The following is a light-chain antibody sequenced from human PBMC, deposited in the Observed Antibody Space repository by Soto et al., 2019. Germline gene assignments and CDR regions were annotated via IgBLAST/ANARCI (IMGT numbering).Light chain of an antibody. CDR3: QQYYTTPS. J-gene: IGKJ3*01. CDR2: WAS. Sequence: DIVMTQSPDSLAVSLGERATINCKSSRSVLYSSNNKNYLAWYQQKPGQPPKLLIYWASTRESGVPDRFSGSGSRTDFTLTISSLQAEDVAVYYCQQYYTTPSFGPGTKVDI. CDR1: RSVLYSSNNKNY. V-gene: IGKV4-1*01.